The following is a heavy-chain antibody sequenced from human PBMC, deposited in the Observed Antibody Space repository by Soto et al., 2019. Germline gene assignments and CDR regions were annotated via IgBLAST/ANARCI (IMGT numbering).Heavy chain of an antibody. CDR3: AYGPDAFDI. D-gene: IGHD4-17*01. CDR2: IYPGDSDT. Sequence: GDSLNISYTGSGYSFTIYLIGWVRQMPGKGLEWMGIIYPGDSDTRYSPSFQGQVTISADKSISTAYLQWSSLKASDTAMYYCAYGPDAFDIWGQGTMVTVSS. J-gene: IGHJ3*02. V-gene: IGHV5-51*01. CDR1: GYSFTIYL.